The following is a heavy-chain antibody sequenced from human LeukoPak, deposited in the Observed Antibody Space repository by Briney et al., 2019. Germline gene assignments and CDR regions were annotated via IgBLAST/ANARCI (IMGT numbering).Heavy chain of an antibody. J-gene: IGHJ3*02. Sequence: QPGGSLRLSCAASGFTFSSYWMCWVRQAPGKGLEWVANIKQDGSEKYYVDSVKGRFTISRDNAKNTLYLQMNSLRAEDTAVYYCAKKDHGDYPRGGALDIWGQGTMVTVSS. V-gene: IGHV3-7*03. CDR2: IKQDGSEK. CDR3: AKKDHGDYPRGGALDI. CDR1: GFTFSSYW. D-gene: IGHD4-17*01.